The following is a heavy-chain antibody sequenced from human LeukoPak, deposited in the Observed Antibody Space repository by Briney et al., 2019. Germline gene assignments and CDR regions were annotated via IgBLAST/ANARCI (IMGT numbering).Heavy chain of an antibody. CDR3: AKDNDYYYMDV. CDR2: IYYSGST. V-gene: IGHV4-39*07. CDR1: GGSISSSSYY. J-gene: IGHJ6*03. Sequence: SETLSLTCTVSGGSISSSSYYWGWIRQPPGKGLEWIGSIYYSGSTYYNPSLKSRVTISVDTSKNQFSLKLSSVTAADTAVYYCAKDNDYYYMDVWGKGTTVTVSS.